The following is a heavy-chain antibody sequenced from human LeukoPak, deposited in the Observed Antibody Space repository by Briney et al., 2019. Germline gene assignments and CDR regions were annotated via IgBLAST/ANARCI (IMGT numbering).Heavy chain of an antibody. J-gene: IGHJ4*02. CDR3: ARDPEAYYYDSSGYYLDY. CDR2: ISSSSSYI. Sequence: PGRSLRLSCAASGFTFSSYSMNWVRQAPGKGLEWVSSISSSSSYIYYADSVKGRFTISRDNAKNSLYLQMNSLRAEDTAVYYCARDPEAYYYDSSGYYLDYWGQGTLVTVSS. CDR1: GFTFSSYS. V-gene: IGHV3-21*01. D-gene: IGHD3-22*01.